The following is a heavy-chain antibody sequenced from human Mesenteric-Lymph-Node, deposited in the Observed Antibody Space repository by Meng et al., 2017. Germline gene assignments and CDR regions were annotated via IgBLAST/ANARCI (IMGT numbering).Heavy chain of an antibody. CDR1: GGSFSGSY. CDR2: INHSGST. D-gene: IGHD1-26*01. Sequence: QGQLQQWGAGLLKPSGTPSLTCAVYGGSFSGSYWSWIRQPPGKGLEWIGEINHSGSTNYNPSLKNRVTISVDTSKNQFSLKLSSVTAADTAVYYCAYSGSYYPDYWGQGTLVTVSS. CDR3: AYSGSYYPDY. J-gene: IGHJ4*02. V-gene: IGHV4-34*01.